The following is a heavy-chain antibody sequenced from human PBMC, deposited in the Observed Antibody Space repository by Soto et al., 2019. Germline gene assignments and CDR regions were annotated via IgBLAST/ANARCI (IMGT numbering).Heavy chain of an antibody. V-gene: IGHV3-23*01. CDR2: ISGSGGST. D-gene: IGHD2-2*01. J-gene: IGHJ3*02. CDR3: ANDIVVVPAAYDAFDI. CDR1: GFTFSSYA. Sequence: EVQLLESGGGLVQPGGSLRLSCAASGFTFSSYAMSWVRQAPGKGLEWVSAISGSGGSTYYADSVKGRFTISRDNSKNTRYLQMNSLRAEDTAVYYCANDIVVVPAAYDAFDIWGQGTMVTVSS.